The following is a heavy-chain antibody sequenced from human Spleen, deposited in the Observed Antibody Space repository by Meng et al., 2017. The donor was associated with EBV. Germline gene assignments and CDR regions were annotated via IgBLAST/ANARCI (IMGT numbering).Heavy chain of an antibody. J-gene: IGHJ4*02. D-gene: IGHD3-10*01. CDR3: ARQSDHYSGSGTYYDY. CDR1: GGSISSNSYY. CDR2: IYYDGNT. Sequence: PVAGAGPGLVNPSVTLSLTCSGSGGSISSNSYYWGWIRQPPGKGLEWIGIIYYDGNTYYSPSLKSRVTMAVDTSKNQFSLKLSSVTAADAAVYYCARQSDHYSGSGTYYDYWGQGTLVTVSS. V-gene: IGHV4-39*01.